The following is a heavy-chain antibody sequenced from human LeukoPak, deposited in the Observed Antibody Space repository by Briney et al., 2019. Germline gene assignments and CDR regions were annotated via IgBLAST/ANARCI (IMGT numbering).Heavy chain of an antibody. D-gene: IGHD3-9*01. CDR3: ARDVLLVNDAFDI. CDR1: GFTFSDYY. Sequence: KTGGPLRLSCAASGFTFSDYYMSWLRQAPGKGLEWVSYISSSGSTIYYADSVKGRFTISRDNAKNSLYLQMNSLRAEDTAVYYCARDVLLVNDAFDIWGQGTMVTVSS. J-gene: IGHJ3*02. CDR2: ISSSGSTI. V-gene: IGHV3-11*01.